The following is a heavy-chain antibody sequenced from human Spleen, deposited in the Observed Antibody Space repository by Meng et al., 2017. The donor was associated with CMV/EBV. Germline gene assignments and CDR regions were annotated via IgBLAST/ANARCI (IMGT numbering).Heavy chain of an antibody. V-gene: IGHV3-7*01. CDR2: VKQDGSEQ. J-gene: IGHJ4*02. CDR3: ARDYNGYDPANY. Sequence: SCAVSGFVFTHYWMSWVRQAPGKGLEWVATVKQDGSEQYYVDSVKGRFTISRDNAKNSLFLQMNSLRAEDTAVYYCARDYNGYDPANYWGQGTLVTVSS. D-gene: IGHD5-12*01. CDR1: GFVFTHYW.